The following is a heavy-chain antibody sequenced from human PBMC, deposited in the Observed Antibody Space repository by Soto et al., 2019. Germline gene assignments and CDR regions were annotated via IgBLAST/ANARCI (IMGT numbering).Heavy chain of an antibody. CDR3: AKNVGCSGGSCYSFGNIVDICFDY. CDR2: ISGSGGST. J-gene: IGHJ4*02. V-gene: IGHV3-23*01. D-gene: IGHD2-15*01. Sequence: EVQLLESGGGLVQPGGSLRLSCAASGFTFSSYAMSWVRQAPGKGLEWVSAISGSGGSTYYADSVKGRFTISRDNSKNTLYLQMNSLRAEDTAVYYCAKNVGCSGGSCYSFGNIVDICFDYWGQGTLVTVSS. CDR1: GFTFSSYA.